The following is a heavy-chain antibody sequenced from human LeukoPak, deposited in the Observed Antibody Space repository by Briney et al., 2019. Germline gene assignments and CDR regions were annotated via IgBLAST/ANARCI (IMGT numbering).Heavy chain of an antibody. V-gene: IGHV3-66*02. D-gene: IGHD3-10*01. CDR3: ARDHAGTQAWVEFDP. J-gene: IGHJ5*02. CDR2: ISGGGST. CDR1: GFTFSNNY. Sequence: GGSLRLSCAASGFTFSNNYMSWVRQAPGRGLEWVSLISGGGSTHYADSVKGRLTTSRDKSTNTAYLQMNSLRVEDTAVYYCARDHAGTQAWVEFDPWGQGTLVTVSS.